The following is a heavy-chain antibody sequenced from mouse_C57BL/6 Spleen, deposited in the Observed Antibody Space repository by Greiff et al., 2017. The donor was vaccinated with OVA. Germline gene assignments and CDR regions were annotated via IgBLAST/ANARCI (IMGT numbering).Heavy chain of an antibody. V-gene: IGHV5-17*01. D-gene: IGHD2-2*01. CDR3: ARPSTMVTTSAMDY. CDR2: ISSGSSTI. J-gene: IGHJ4*01. Sequence: EVKLVESGGGLVKPGGSLKLSCAASGFTFSDYGMHWVRQAPEKGLEWVAYISSGSSTIYYADTVKGRFTISRDNAKNTLFLQMTSLRSEDTAMYYCARPSTMVTTSAMDYWGQGTSVTVSS. CDR1: GFTFSDYG.